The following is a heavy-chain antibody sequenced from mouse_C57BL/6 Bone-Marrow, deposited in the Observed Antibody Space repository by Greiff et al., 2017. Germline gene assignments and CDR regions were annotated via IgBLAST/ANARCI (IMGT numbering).Heavy chain of an antibody. J-gene: IGHJ4*01. CDR1: GYTFTSYW. CDR2: IHPNSGST. Sequence: QVQLQQPGAELVKPGASVKLSCKASGYTFTSYWMHWVKQRPGQGLEWIGMIHPNSGSTNYNEKFKSKATLTVDKSSITAYMQLRSLTSEDSAVYYCAREGDDDGDYDRSWYAMDYWGQGTSVTVSS. V-gene: IGHV1-64*01. D-gene: IGHD2-3*01. CDR3: AREGDDDGDYDRSWYAMDY.